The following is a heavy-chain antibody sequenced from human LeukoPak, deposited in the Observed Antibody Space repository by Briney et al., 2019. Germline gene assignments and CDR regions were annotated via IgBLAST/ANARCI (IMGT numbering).Heavy chain of an antibody. J-gene: IGHJ3*02. CDR1: GGSISPNC. Sequence: NPSETLSLTCSVSGGSISPNCWRWIRQPPGKGLEWIGFIYYTGRTKYNPSLKSRLTLSIDPTKRHFSLKLSSLTAADTAVYYCARLLDYDSSGYPDTFDIWGQGTMVTVSS. CDR2: IYYTGRT. V-gene: IGHV4-59*01. D-gene: IGHD3-22*01. CDR3: ARLLDYDSSGYPDTFDI.